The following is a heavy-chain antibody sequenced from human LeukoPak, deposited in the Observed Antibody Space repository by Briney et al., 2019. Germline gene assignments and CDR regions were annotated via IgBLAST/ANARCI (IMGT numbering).Heavy chain of an antibody. CDR2: IYYSGST. D-gene: IGHD1-26*01. V-gene: IGHV4-39*01. CDR1: GASISGTAYY. Sequence: PSETLSLTCTASGASISGTAYYWGWVRQPPRKGLEWIGNIYYSGSTYYNASLQSRVTISIDTSKNQFSLRLSSVTAADTAMYFCAKSGGYGLIDYWGQGTLVTVSS. CDR3: AKSGGYGLIDY. J-gene: IGHJ4*02.